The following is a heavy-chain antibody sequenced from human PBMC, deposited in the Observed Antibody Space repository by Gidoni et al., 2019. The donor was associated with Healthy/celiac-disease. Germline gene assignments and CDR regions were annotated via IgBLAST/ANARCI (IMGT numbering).Heavy chain of an antibody. J-gene: IGHJ5*02. CDR3: ATRGLGLMNARPAPDNWFDP. D-gene: IGHD2-8*01. CDR2: ISGSGGST. Sequence: EVQLVESGGGLVQPGGSLRLSCAASGFTFSSYAMRWVRQAPGKGLEWVSAISGSGGSTYYADSVKGRFTISRDNSKNTLYLQMNSLRAEDTAVYYCATRGLGLMNARPAPDNWFDPWGQGTLVTVSS. CDR1: GFTFSSYA. V-gene: IGHV3-23*04.